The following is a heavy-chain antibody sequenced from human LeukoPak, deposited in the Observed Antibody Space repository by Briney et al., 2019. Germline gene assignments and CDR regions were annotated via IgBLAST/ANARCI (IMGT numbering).Heavy chain of an antibody. J-gene: IGHJ4*02. V-gene: IGHV4-39*06. Sequence: SETLSLTCTVSGGSISSSSYYWGWIRQPPGKGLEWIGSIYYSGSTYYNPSLKSRVTISVDTSKNQFTLKLSSVTAADTAVYYCARASRFLTFGGFDYWGQGTLVTVSS. CDR3: ARASRFLTFGGFDY. CDR2: IYYSGST. D-gene: IGHD3-10*01. CDR1: GGSISSSSYY.